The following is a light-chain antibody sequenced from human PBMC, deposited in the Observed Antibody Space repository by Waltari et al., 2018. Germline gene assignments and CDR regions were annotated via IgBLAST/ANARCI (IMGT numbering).Light chain of an antibody. V-gene: IGLV2-23*01. CDR3: CSHAGSYTWV. Sequence: QSALTQPASVSGSPGQSITISCTGTSSDVGNYNLFSWYQQYPGKAPKVMIYDDNRRPSGVSVRFSGSKSGNTASLTISGVQAEDEADYYCCSHAGSYTWVFGGGTKLTVL. J-gene: IGLJ3*02. CDR1: SSDVGNYNL. CDR2: DDN.